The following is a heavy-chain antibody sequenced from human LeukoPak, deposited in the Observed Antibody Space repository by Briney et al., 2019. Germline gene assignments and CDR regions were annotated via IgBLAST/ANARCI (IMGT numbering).Heavy chain of an antibody. V-gene: IGHV4-34*01. Sequence: PLETLSLTCAVYGGTFSGYYWSWIRQPPGKGLEWIGEINHSGSTNYNPSLKSRVTISVDTSKNQFSLKLSSVTAADTAVYYCASLAAGDSFDYWGQGTLVTVSS. D-gene: IGHD6-13*01. J-gene: IGHJ4*02. CDR3: ASLAAGDSFDY. CDR1: GGTFSGYY. CDR2: INHSGST.